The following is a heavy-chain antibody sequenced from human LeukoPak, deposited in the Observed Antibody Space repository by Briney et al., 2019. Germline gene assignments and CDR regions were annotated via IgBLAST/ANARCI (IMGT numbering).Heavy chain of an antibody. CDR3: ARSIVVVTAVSHFDY. D-gene: IGHD2-21*02. J-gene: IGHJ4*02. V-gene: IGHV1-18*01. Sequence: GASVKVSCKASGYTFTSCGISWVRQAPGQGLEWMGWISAYNGNTNYAQKLQGRVTMTTDTSTSTAYMELRSLRSDDTAVYYCARSIVVVTAVSHFDYWGQGTLVTVSS. CDR2: ISAYNGNT. CDR1: GYTFTSCG.